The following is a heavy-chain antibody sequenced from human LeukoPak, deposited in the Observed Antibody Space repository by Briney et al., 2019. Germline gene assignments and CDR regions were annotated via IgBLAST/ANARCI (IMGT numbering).Heavy chain of an antibody. V-gene: IGHV1-46*01. J-gene: IGHJ3*02. D-gene: IGHD1-26*01. Sequence: ASVKVSCKASVYTFTSYYMHWVRQAPGQGLEWMGIINPSGGSTSYAQKFQGRVTMTRDTSTSTVYMELSSLRSEDTAVYYCARDTLIVGVNDAFDIWGLGTMVTVSS. CDR2: INPSGGST. CDR1: VYTFTSYY. CDR3: ARDTLIVGVNDAFDI.